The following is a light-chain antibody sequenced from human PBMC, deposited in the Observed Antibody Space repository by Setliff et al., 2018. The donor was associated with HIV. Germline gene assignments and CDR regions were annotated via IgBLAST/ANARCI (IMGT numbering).Light chain of an antibody. CDR3: SSYTSSNTPYV. CDR2: DVT. V-gene: IGLV2-14*01. CDR1: SSDVGAYDY. Sequence: QSALTQPRSVSGSPGQSVTFSCTGSSSDVGAYDYVSWYQQHPGTAPKLIIYDVTNRPSGVSNRFSGSKSGNTASLTISGLQAEDEADYYCSSYTSSNTPYVIGTGTKVTVL. J-gene: IGLJ1*01.